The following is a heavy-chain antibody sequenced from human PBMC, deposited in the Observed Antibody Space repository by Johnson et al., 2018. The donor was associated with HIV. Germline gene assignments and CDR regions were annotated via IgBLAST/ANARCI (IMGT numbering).Heavy chain of an antibody. V-gene: IGHV3-20*04. D-gene: IGHD3-16*01. CDR2: INWHGDST. J-gene: IGHJ3*02. CDR3: ARERAGWGLLDAFDI. CDR1: GFTFDDYG. Sequence: VQLVESGGGVIRPGGSLRLSCAASGFTFDDYGMSWVRQAPGTGLEWVSGINWHGDSTGYADSVKGRFTISRDNAKNSLYLQMNSLKAEDTALYYCARERAGWGLLDAFDIWGQGTMVTVSS.